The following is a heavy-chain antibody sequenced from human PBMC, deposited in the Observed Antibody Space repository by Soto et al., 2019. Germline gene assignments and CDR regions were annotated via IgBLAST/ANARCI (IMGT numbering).Heavy chain of an antibody. CDR1: GYTFTSYG. CDR2: ISAYNGNT. Sequence: ASVKVSCKASGYTFTSYGISWVRQAPGQGLEWMGWISAYNGNTNYAQKLQGRVTMTTDTSTSTAYMELRSLRSDDTAVYYCARDLVAVAGYYYYGMDVRGQGTTVTVSS. CDR3: ARDLVAVAGYYYYGMDV. V-gene: IGHV1-18*01. J-gene: IGHJ6*02. D-gene: IGHD6-19*01.